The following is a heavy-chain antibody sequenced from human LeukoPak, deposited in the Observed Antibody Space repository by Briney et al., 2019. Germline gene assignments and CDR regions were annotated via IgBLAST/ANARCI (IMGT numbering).Heavy chain of an antibody. V-gene: IGHV4-4*02. D-gene: IGHD3-22*01. CDR3: ARLSYYYDSSGYYVVRYYYYGMDV. CDR2: IYHSGST. Sequence: PSGTLSLTCAVSGGSISSSNWWSWVRQPPGKGLEWIGEIYHSGSTNYNPSLKSRVTISVDKSKNQFSLKLSSLRSEDTAVYYCARLSYYYDSSGYYVVRYYYYGMDVWGQGTTVTVSS. J-gene: IGHJ6*02. CDR1: GGSISSSNW.